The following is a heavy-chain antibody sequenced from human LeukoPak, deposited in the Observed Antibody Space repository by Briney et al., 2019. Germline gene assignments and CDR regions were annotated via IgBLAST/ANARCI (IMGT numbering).Heavy chain of an antibody. CDR3: AKDASGSYFDY. CDR2: ISYDGSNK. J-gene: IGHJ4*02. CDR1: GFTFSSYG. D-gene: IGHD1-26*01. V-gene: IGHV3-30*18. Sequence: GGSLRLSCAASGFTFSSYGMHWVRQAPGKGLEWVAVISYDGSNKYYADSVKGRFTISRDNSKNTLYLQMNSLRAEDTAVYYCAKDASGSYFDYWGQGTLVTVSS.